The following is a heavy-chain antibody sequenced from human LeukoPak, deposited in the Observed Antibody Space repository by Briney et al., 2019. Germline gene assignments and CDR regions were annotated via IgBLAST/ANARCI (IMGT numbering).Heavy chain of an antibody. CDR2: ISGSGGSA. CDR3: ASPYYYGSGSYFDY. D-gene: IGHD3-10*01. V-gene: IGHV3-23*01. J-gene: IGHJ4*02. CDR1: GFTFSSYD. Sequence: GGSLRLSCAASGFTFSSYDMSWVRQAPGKGLEWVSFISGSGGSAYYADSVKGRFTISRDNSKNTLYLQMNSLRAEDTAVYYCASPYYYGSGSYFDYWGQGTLVTVSS.